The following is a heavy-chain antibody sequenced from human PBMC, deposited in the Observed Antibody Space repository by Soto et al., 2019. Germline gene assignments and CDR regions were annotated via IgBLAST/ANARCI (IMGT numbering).Heavy chain of an antibody. Sequence: ASVKVSCKVSGYTLSELSMHCVRQAPGEGLEWMGGFDPEDGETIYAQKFQGRVTMTEDTSTDTAYMELSSLRSEDTAVYFCASEIDFWRAHSYGLDVWGQGTTVTVSS. CDR3: ASEIDFWRAHSYGLDV. J-gene: IGHJ6*02. V-gene: IGHV1-24*01. CDR2: FDPEDGET. CDR1: GYTLSELS. D-gene: IGHD3-3*01.